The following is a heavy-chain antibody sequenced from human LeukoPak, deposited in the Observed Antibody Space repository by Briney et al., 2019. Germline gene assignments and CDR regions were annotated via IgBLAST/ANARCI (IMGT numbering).Heavy chain of an antibody. CDR2: IDPNSGGT. V-gene: IGHV1-2*02. J-gene: IGHJ4*02. CDR3: ARYTSGWPLDY. CDR1: GYTFTGYY. Sequence: ASVKVSCKASGYTFTGYYMHWVRQAPGQGLEWMGWIDPNSGGTNYAQKFQGRVTMTRDTSISTVYMELSRLRSDDTAVYYCARYTSGWPLDYWGQGTLVTVSS. D-gene: IGHD6-19*01.